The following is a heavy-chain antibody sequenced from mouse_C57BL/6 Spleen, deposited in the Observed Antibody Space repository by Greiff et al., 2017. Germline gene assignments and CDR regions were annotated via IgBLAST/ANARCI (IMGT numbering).Heavy chain of an antibody. Sequence: DVKLQESGGGLVKPGGSLKLSCAASGFTFSSYAMSWVRQTPEKRLEWVATISDGGSYTYYPDNVKGRFTISRDNAKNNLYLQMSHLKSEDTAMYYCARDKDYGSSPYAMDYWGQGTSVTVSS. CDR1: GFTFSSYA. CDR2: ISDGGSYT. D-gene: IGHD1-1*01. V-gene: IGHV5-4*01. CDR3: ARDKDYGSSPYAMDY. J-gene: IGHJ4*01.